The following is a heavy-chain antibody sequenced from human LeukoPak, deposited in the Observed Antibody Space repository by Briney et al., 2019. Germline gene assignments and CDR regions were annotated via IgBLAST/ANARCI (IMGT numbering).Heavy chain of an antibody. D-gene: IGHD3-9*01. Sequence: GGSPRLSCTASGFIFGDYGVSWVRQAPGKGLEWVGFIRSKAYGSTTEYAESMKGRFTISRDDSKSLAYLQMTSLKPEDTAVYYCARAYFSILPRYYIDYWGQGTLVTVSS. CDR3: ARAYFSILPRYYIDY. J-gene: IGHJ4*02. CDR2: IRSKAYGSTT. CDR1: GFIFGDYG. V-gene: IGHV3-49*04.